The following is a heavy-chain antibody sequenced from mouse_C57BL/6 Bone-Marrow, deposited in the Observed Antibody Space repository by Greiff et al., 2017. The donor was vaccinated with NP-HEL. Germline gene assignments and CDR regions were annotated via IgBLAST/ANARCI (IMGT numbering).Heavy chain of an antibody. Sequence: QVQLQQSGAELMKPGASVKLSSKATGYTFTGYWIEWVKQRPGHGLEWIGEILPGSDSTNYNEKFKGKATFTADTSSNTAYMQLSSLTTEDSAIYYCARTGVYYWYFDVWGTGTTVTVSS. CDR3: ARTGVYYWYFDV. CDR2: ILPGSDST. V-gene: IGHV1-9*01. CDR1: GYTFTGYW. J-gene: IGHJ1*03.